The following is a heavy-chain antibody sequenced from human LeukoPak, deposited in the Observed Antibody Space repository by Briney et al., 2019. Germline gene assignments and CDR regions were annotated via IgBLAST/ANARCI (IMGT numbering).Heavy chain of an antibody. CDR2: ISSSGSTI. D-gene: IGHD3-9*01. Sequence: PGGSLRLSCAASGFTFSDYYMSWIRQAPGKGLEWVSYISSSGSTIYYADSVKGRFTISRDNAKNSLYLQMNSLRAEDTAVYYCARRGYFDWLNYYYYYYMDVWGKGTTVTISS. V-gene: IGHV3-11*01. CDR1: GFTFSDYY. CDR3: ARRGYFDWLNYYYYYYMDV. J-gene: IGHJ6*03.